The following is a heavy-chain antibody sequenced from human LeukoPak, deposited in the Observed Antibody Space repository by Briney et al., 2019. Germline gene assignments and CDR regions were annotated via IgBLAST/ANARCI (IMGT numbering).Heavy chain of an antibody. J-gene: IGHJ4*02. D-gene: IGHD3-22*01. Sequence: ASVKVSCKASGYTFTGYYMHWVRQAPGQGLEWMGWINPDSGGTYYAQRFQGRVTMTRDTSISTAYMELSRLISDDTAVYYCARAFGSSAYYYYWGQGTPVTVSS. CDR2: INPDSGGT. CDR1: GYTFTGYY. V-gene: IGHV1-2*02. CDR3: ARAFGSSAYYYY.